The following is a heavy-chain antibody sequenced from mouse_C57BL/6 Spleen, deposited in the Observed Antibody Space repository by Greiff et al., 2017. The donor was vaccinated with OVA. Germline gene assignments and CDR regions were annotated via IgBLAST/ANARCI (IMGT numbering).Heavy chain of an antibody. CDR1: GYTFTSYW. J-gene: IGHJ4*01. CDR3: ARRGSYDYDGLYAMDY. V-gene: IGHV1-61*01. Sequence: QVQLQQPGAELVRPGSSVQLSCKASGYTFTSYWMDWVKQRPGQGLEWIGNIYPSDSETHYNQKFKDKATLTVDKSSSTAYMQLSSLTSEDSAVYYCARRGSYDYDGLYAMDYWGQGTSVTVSS. CDR2: IYPSDSET. D-gene: IGHD2-4*01.